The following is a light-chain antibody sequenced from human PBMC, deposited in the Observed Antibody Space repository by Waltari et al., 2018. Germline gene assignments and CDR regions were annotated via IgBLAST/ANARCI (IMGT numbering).Light chain of an antibody. Sequence: PGSPPRFRLKCRSDSTEQRGSGVPSRFSVSKDSSANAALLLISGLQSEDEADYYCMILYNDAVVFGGGTKLTVL. CDR3: MILYNDAVV. J-gene: IGLJ2*01. CDR2: CRSDSTE. V-gene: IGLV5-45*01.